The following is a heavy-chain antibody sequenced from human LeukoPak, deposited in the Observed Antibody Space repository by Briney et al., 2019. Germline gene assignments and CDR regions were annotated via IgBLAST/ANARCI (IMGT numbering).Heavy chain of an antibody. CDR1: GYTFTSYY. D-gene: IGHD3-3*01. CDR3: ARARLRFPGWFDP. CDR2: INPSGGST. V-gene: IGHV1-46*01. Sequence: ASVKVSCKASGYTFTSYYMHWVRQAPGQGLEWMGIINPSGGSTSYAQNFQGRVTMTRDTSTSTVYMELSSLRSEDTAVYYCARARLRFPGWFDPWGQGTLVTVSS. J-gene: IGHJ5*02.